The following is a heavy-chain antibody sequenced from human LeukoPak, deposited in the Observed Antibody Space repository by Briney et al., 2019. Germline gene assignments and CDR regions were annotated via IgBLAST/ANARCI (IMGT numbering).Heavy chain of an antibody. CDR1: GYTFTSYG. CDR2: ISAYNGNT. CDR3: ARDPGRYEDIVVVPAATYNWFDP. Sequence: ASVKVSCKASGYTFTSYGISWVRQAPGQGLEWMGWISAYNGNTNYAQKLQGRVTMTTDTSTSTAYMELRSLRSDDTAVYYRARDPGRYEDIVVVPAATYNWFDPWGQGTLVTVSS. J-gene: IGHJ5*02. V-gene: IGHV1-18*01. D-gene: IGHD2-2*01.